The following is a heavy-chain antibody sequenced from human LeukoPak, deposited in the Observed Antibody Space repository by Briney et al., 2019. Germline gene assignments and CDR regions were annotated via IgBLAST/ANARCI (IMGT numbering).Heavy chain of an antibody. CDR3: ARGRQWLVHFDY. CDR1: GGSFSGYY. D-gene: IGHD6-19*01. J-gene: IGHJ4*02. CDR2: INHSGST. Sequence: SETLSLTRAVYGGSFSGYYWSWIRQPPGKGLEWIGEINHSGSTNYNPSLKSRVTISVDTSKNQFSLKLSSVTAADTAVYYCARGRQWLVHFDYWGQGTLVTVSS. V-gene: IGHV4-34*01.